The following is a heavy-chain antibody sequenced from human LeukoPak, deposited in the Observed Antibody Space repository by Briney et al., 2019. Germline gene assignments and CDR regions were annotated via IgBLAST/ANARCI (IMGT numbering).Heavy chain of an antibody. CDR3: ASQTYYDFWSGYRGGNYYYYYMDV. V-gene: IGHV4-34*01. D-gene: IGHD3-3*01. J-gene: IGHJ6*03. CDR1: GGSFSGYY. CDR2: INHSGST. Sequence: SSETLSLTCAVYGGSFSGYYWSWLRQPPGKGLEWIGEINHSGSTNYNPSLKSRVTISVDTSKNQFSLKLSSVTAADTAVYYCASQTYYDFWSGYRGGNYYYYYMDVWGKGTTVTVSS.